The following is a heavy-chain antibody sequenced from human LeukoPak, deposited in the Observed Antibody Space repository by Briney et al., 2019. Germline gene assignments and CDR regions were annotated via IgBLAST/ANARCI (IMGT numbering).Heavy chain of an antibody. D-gene: IGHD6-19*01. CDR2: INHIGGT. V-gene: IGHV4-34*01. J-gene: IGHJ4*02. Sequence: SETLSLTCSVYGGSFSGYDWTWIRRLPGKGLEWLGEINHIGGTKYNPSLKSRVTISVDASKNQFSLNMNSVTAADTAVYYCASPNRGSSGHFPYWGQGTLVTVSS. CDR1: GGSFSGYD. CDR3: ASPNRGSSGHFPY.